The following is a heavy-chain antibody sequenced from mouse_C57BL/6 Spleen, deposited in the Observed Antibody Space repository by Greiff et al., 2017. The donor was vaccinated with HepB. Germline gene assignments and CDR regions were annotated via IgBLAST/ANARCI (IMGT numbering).Heavy chain of an antibody. CDR1: GFNIQDDY. CDR3: TTEDYGNFGGYGY. Sequence: VQLQQSGAELVRPGASVKLSCTASGFNIQDDYMHWVKQRPEQGLEWIGWIDPENGDTEYASKFQGKATITEDTSSNTAYLQLSSLTSEDTAVYYCTTEDYGNFGGYGYWGQGITLTVSS. J-gene: IGHJ2*01. CDR2: IDPENGDT. D-gene: IGHD2-1*01. V-gene: IGHV14-4*01.